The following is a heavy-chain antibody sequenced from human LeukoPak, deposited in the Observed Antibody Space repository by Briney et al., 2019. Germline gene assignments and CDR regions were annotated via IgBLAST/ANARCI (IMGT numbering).Heavy chain of an antibody. D-gene: IGHD1-26*01. CDR1: GFTFSSYS. Sequence: GGSLRLSRAASGFTFSSYSMNWVRQAPGKGLEWVSSISSSSSYIYYADSVKGRFTISRDNAKNSLYLQMNSLRAEDTAVYYCARDSPGIVGATNYWGQGTLVTVSS. J-gene: IGHJ4*02. CDR2: ISSSSSYI. CDR3: ARDSPGIVGATNY. V-gene: IGHV3-21*01.